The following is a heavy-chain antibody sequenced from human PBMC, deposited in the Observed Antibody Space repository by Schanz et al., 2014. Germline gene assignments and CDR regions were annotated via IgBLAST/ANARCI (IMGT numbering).Heavy chain of an antibody. CDR2: INAHTGNT. J-gene: IGHJ3*02. D-gene: IGHD6-19*01. CDR1: GYTFTSYY. V-gene: IGHV1-2*02. CDR3: ARVHIATYHYSSPGAFDI. Sequence: QVQLVQSGAEVKKPGASVKVSCEASGYTFTSYYIHWFRQAPGQGPELMGWINAHTGNTQYAQKFQGRVNMTRDTVTTTVHLELTRLRTDDTAIYYCARVHIATYHYSSPGAFDIWGQGTRVTVSS.